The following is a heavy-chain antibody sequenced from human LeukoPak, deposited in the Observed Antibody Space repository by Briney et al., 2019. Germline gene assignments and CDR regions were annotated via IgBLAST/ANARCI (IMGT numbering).Heavy chain of an antibody. J-gene: IGHJ6*03. D-gene: IGHD1-26*01. CDR1: GGSISIYY. V-gene: IGHV4-59*01. CDR2: IYYSGGT. Sequence: SETLSLTCTVSGGSISIYYWSWIRQPPGKGLEWIGYIYYSGGTDYNPSLKSRVTMSVDTSKNQFSLNLSSVTAADTAVYFCARRAGGSSYHYYLDVWGKGTTVTVSS. CDR3: ARRAGGSSYHYYLDV.